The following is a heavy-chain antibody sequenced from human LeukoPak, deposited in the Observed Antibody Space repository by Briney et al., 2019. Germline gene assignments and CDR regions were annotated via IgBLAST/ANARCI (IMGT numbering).Heavy chain of an antibody. CDR3: ARDIAVAGTEYMDV. CDR1: GFTFSDYY. CDR2: ISSSGSTI. J-gene: IGHJ6*03. D-gene: IGHD6-19*01. Sequence: PGGSLRLSCAASGFTFSDYYMSWIRQAPGKGLEWVSYISSSGSTIYYADSVKGRFTISRDNAKNPLYLQMNSLRAEDTAVYYCARDIAVAGTEYMDVWGKGTTVTISS. V-gene: IGHV3-11*01.